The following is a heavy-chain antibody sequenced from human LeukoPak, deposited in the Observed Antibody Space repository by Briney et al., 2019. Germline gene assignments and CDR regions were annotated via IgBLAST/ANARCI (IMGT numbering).Heavy chain of an antibody. V-gene: IGHV4-39*01. J-gene: IGHJ5*02. CDR2: IYYSGTT. CDR3: ARRGLYGSSPFDP. D-gene: IGHD2-2*01. Sequence: SETLSLTCSVSGGSISSSSNFWGWIRQPPGKGLEWLGIIYYSGTTYYNPSLKSRVTISVDTSKNQFSLKLSSVTAAGTAVYYCARRGLYGSSPFDPWGQGTLVTVSS. CDR1: GGSISSSSNF.